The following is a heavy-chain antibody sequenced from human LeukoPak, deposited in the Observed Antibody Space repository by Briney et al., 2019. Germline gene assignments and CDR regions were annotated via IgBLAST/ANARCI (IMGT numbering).Heavy chain of an antibody. Sequence: GGPLRLSCAASGFTFSSYWMSWVRQAPGKGLEWVANIKQDGSEKYYVDSVKGRFTISRDNAKNSLYLQMNSLRAEDTAVYYCARDSSGWYSSYYYYGMDVWGQGTTVTVSS. D-gene: IGHD6-19*01. CDR2: IKQDGSEK. J-gene: IGHJ6*02. CDR3: ARDSSGWYSSYYYYGMDV. V-gene: IGHV3-7*01. CDR1: GFTFSSYW.